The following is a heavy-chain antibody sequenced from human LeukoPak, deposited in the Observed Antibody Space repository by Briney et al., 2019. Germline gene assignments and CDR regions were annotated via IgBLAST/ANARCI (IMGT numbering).Heavy chain of an antibody. V-gene: IGHV4-34*01. J-gene: IGHJ4*02. CDR2: INHSGST. CDR1: GGSLSGYY. Sequence: SETLSLTCAVYGGSLSGYYWSWIRQSPGKGLEWIGEINHSGSTNYNPSLKSRATISVDTSNNRFSLELSSVTAADMAVYYCARGPHCSGGSCYSPAFDYWGQGTLVTVSS. D-gene: IGHD2-15*01. CDR3: ARGPHCSGGSCYSPAFDY.